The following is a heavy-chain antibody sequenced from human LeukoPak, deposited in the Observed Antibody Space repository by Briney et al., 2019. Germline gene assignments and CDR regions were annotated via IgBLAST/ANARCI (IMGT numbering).Heavy chain of an antibody. Sequence: SAPLSLTCTVSGGTIRTLYWSWIRPTPGKGLEWIGYFYHTGSTNYNPSLKSRVIMSLDTSESQFSLKLSSVTAADTAVYYCAGGNHHTTGPYYFDYWGQGTLVTVSS. J-gene: IGHJ4*02. CDR3: AGGNHHTTGPYYFDY. CDR2: FYHTGST. V-gene: IGHV4-59*11. CDR1: GGTIRTLY. D-gene: IGHD2/OR15-2a*01.